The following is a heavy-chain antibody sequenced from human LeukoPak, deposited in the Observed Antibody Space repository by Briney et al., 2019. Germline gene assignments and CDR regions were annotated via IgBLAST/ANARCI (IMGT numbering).Heavy chain of an antibody. CDR1: GFSFSSNT. V-gene: IGHV3-23*01. CDR3: AKNRGRYYHSYYMDV. Sequence: GGSLRLSCAGSGFSFSSNTMSWVRQTPGKGLEWVSNGGSGGSKYYADSVKGRFTISRDNSKSTVYLQMNSLTAEDTAVYYCAKNRGRYYHSYYMDVWGKGTTVIVSS. J-gene: IGHJ6*03. D-gene: IGHD1-14*01. CDR2: NGGSGGSK.